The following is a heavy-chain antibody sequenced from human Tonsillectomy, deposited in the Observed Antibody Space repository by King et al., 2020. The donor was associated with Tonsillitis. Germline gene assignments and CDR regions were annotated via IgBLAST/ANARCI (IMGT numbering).Heavy chain of an antibody. CDR3: ARGSSQNFWGGFYSAGIYYYHYHMDG. J-gene: IGHJ6*03. CDR2: IIPIFRTA. Sequence: QLVQSGAEVKQPGSSVKVSCKASGGTFSSYAITWVRQAPGQGLEWMGGIIPIFRTAKYAQKFQGRVTITAADSTSTAYMSLNSLRSEDTAVYYCARGSSQNFWGGFYSAGIYYYHYHMDGWGTGTTVTVSS. CDR1: GGTFSSYA. V-gene: IGHV1-69*01. D-gene: IGHD3-3*01.